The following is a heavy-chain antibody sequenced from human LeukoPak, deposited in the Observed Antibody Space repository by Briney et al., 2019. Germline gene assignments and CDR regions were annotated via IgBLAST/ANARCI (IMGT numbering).Heavy chain of an antibody. D-gene: IGHD2-2*02. J-gene: IGHJ3*02. V-gene: IGHV3-23*01. CDR3: AKGDCSSTSCYKSDAFDI. CDR2: ISGSGVTT. CDR1: GFTFSSYA. Sequence: GGSLRLSCVVSGFTFSSYAMSWVRQAPGKGLEWVSVISGSGVTTYYADSVKGRFTISRDNSKNTLYLQMNSLRAEDTAVYYCAKGDCSSTSCYKSDAFDIWGQGTMVTVSS.